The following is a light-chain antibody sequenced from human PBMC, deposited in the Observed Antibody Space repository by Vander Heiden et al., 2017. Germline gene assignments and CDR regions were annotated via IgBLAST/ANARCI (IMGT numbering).Light chain of an antibody. Sequence: DIQLTRSPSSLSASVGDRVTITCRANQSISSYLNWYQQKPGKAPNLLIYAASHLHSGVPSRFSGSGSGTQFTLTISSLQPEDFATYFCHRSYRTPFTFGQGTKLEI. CDR1: QSISSY. V-gene: IGKV1-39*01. J-gene: IGKJ2*01. CDR3: HRSYRTPFT. CDR2: AAS.